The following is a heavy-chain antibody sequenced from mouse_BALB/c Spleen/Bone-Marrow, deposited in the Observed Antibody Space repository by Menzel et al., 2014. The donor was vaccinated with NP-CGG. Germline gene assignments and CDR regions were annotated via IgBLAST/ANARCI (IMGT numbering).Heavy chain of an antibody. Sequence: EVHLVESGPELVKPGASVKISCKASGYTFTDYNMHWVKQSHGKSLEWIGYIYPYNGGTGYNQKFKSKATLTVDNSSSTAYMELRSLTSEDSAVYYCARREAVVADFDYWGQVTTLTVSS. D-gene: IGHD1-1*01. J-gene: IGHJ2*01. CDR2: IYPYNGGT. CDR3: ARREAVVADFDY. CDR1: GYTFTDYN. V-gene: IGHV1S29*02.